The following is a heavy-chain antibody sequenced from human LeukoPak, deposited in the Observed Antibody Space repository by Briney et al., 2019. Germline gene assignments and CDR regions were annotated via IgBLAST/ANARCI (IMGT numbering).Heavy chain of an antibody. CDR3: ATLEMATIGGEFDY. D-gene: IGHD5-24*01. V-gene: IGHV4-34*01. Sequence: SETLSLTCAVYGGSFSGYYLRWIRQPPGKGLEWIGEINHSGSTNYNPSLKSRVTISVDTSKNPFSLKLSSVTAADTAMYYCATLEMATIGGEFDYWGQGTLVTVSS. J-gene: IGHJ4*02. CDR2: INHSGST. CDR1: GGSFSGYY.